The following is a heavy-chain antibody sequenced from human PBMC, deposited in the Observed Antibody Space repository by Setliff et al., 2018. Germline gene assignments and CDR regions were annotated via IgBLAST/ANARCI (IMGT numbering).Heavy chain of an antibody. D-gene: IGHD3-3*01. CDR1: GVSIRGFY. V-gene: IGHV4-59*03. J-gene: IGHJ4*02. Sequence: SETLSLTCTVSGVSIRGFYWTWIRQSPKRGLEWLGYAFHTGKTDYNPSLMSRVIISIDMSRKQFSLQLSSVTAADTAMYFCERGGYNSRSGYSAYYYDYWGQGALVTVSS. CDR3: ERGGYNSRSGYSAYYYDY. CDR2: AFHTGKT.